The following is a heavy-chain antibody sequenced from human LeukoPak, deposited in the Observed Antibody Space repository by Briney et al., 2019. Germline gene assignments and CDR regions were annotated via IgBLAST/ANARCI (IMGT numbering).Heavy chain of an antibody. J-gene: IGHJ6*02. V-gene: IGHV1-46*01. CDR2: INPSGGST. Sequence: ASVKVSCKASGYTFTSYYMHWVRQAPGQGLEWMGIINPSGGSTSYAQKFQGRVTMTRDTSTSTVYMELSSLRSEDTAVYYCARDHWQWLEDYYAMDVWGQGTTVTVSS. CDR1: GYTFTSYY. D-gene: IGHD6-19*01. CDR3: ARDHWQWLEDYYAMDV.